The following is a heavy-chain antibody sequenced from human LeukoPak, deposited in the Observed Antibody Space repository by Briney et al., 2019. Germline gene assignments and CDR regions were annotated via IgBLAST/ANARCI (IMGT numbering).Heavy chain of an antibody. J-gene: IGHJ5*02. CDR3: ARDLGSLRYFDWLLYGNWFDH. Sequence: ASVKVSCKASGYTFTSYAMHWVRQAPGQRLEWMGWINAGNGNTKYSQKFQGRVTITRDTSASTAYMELSSLRSEDTAVYYCARDLGSLRYFDWLLYGNWFDHWGQGTLVTVSS. D-gene: IGHD3-9*01. V-gene: IGHV1-3*01. CDR1: GYTFTSYA. CDR2: INAGNGNT.